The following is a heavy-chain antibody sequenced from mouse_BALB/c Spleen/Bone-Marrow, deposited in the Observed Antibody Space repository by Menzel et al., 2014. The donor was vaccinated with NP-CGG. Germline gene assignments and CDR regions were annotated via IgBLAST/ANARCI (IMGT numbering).Heavy chain of an antibody. CDR1: RYTFTDYN. J-gene: IGHJ1*01. Sequence: EVKLMESGPELVKPGASVKISCKASRYTFTDYNMHWVKQSHGKSLEWIGYIYPYNGGTGYNQKFKSKATLTVDNSSSTAYMELRSLTSEDSAVYYCARFRYDWYFDVWGAGTTVTVSS. V-gene: IGHV1S29*02. CDR3: ARFRYDWYFDV. CDR2: IYPYNGGT. D-gene: IGHD2-14*01.